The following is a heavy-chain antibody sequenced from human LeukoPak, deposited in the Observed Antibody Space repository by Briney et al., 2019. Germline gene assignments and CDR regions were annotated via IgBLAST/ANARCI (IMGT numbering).Heavy chain of an antibody. V-gene: IGHV4-38-2*01. D-gene: IGHD3-3*01. CDR1: GYSISSGYY. Sequence: SETLSLTCGVSGYSISSGYYWGWIRQPPGKGLEWIGSIHHRWTTYYNPSLKSRVTISVDTSKNQFSLKLSSVTAADTAVYYCARRGDDFWSGYHIDYWGQGTLVTVSS. CDR3: ARRGDDFWSGYHIDY. CDR2: IHHRWTT. J-gene: IGHJ4*02.